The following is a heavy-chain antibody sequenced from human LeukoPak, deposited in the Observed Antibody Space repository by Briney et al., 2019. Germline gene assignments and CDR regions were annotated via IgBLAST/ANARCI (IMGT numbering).Heavy chain of an antibody. J-gene: IGHJ4*02. D-gene: IGHD1-26*01. V-gene: IGHV3-30*04. CDR3: AREEWEAFDY. CDR2: ISYDGSNK. Sequence: PGRSPRLSCAASGFTFSSYAMHWVRQAPGKGLEWVAVISYDGSNKYYADSVKGRFTISRDNSKNTLYLQMNSLRAEDTAVYYCAREEWEAFDYWGQGTLVTVSS. CDR1: GFTFSSYA.